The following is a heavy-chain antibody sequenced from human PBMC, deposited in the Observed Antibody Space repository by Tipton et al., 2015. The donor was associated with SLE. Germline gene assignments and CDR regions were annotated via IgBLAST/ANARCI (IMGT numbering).Heavy chain of an antibody. CDR3: ARDRVTNGNYDGWDV. D-gene: IGHD2-8*01. Sequence: SLRLSCAASGFTLNNDWMHWVRQAPGKGLVWVSRIKPDGRTINYADFVKGRFTISRDSAENTVYLQMNSLRVEDTALYYCARDRVTNGNYDGWDVWGQWTTVTVSS. CDR2: IKPDGRTI. V-gene: IGHV3-74*01. CDR1: GFTLNNDW. J-gene: IGHJ6*02.